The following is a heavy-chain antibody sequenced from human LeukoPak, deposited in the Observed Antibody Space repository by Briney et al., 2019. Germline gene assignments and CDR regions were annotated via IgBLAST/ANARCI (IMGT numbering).Heavy chain of an antibody. V-gene: IGHV3-7*01. CDR2: IKQDGSEK. J-gene: IGHJ4*02. CDR1: GFTFSTYW. CDR3: ARDSAGNDY. Sequence: TGGSLRLSCEPSGFTFSTYWMSWVRQAPGKGLEWVANIKQDGSEKYYVDSVKGRFTISRDNAKNSLYLQMNSLRAEDTAMYYCARDSAGNDYWGQGTLVTVSS. D-gene: IGHD6-13*01.